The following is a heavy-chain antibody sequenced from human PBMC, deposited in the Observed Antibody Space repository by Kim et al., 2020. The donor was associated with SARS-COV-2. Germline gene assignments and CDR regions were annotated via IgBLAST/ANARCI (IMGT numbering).Heavy chain of an antibody. D-gene: IGHD6-19*01. J-gene: IGHJ4*02. CDR3: ARRAYSSGWWYFDY. V-gene: IGHV3-74*01. Sequence: ADSVKGRFTISRDNAKNTLYLQMNSLRAEDTAVYYCARRAYSSGWWYFDYWGQGTLVTVTS.